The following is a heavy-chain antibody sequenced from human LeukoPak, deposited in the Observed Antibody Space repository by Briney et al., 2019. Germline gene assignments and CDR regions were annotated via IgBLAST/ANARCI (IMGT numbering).Heavy chain of an antibody. Sequence: GGSLRLSCAASGFTSSIYWMHWLRQAPGKGLVWVTRVNSDGSGTRYADSVKGRFTISRDNAKNTLYLQMHSLRAEDTAVYYCVRSAYGGEQADYWGQGTLVTVSS. CDR3: VRSAYGGEQADY. CDR2: VNSDGSGT. J-gene: IGHJ4*02. D-gene: IGHD4-23*01. CDR1: GFTSSIYW. V-gene: IGHV3-74*01.